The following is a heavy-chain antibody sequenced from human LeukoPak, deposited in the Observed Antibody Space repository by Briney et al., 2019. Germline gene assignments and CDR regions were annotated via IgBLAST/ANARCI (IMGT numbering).Heavy chain of an antibody. CDR1: GYTFTSYG. V-gene: IGHV1-18*01. Sequence: ASVKVSCKASGYTFTSYGISWVRQAPGQGLEWMGWISAYNGNTNYAQKLQGRVTMTTDTSTSTAYMELRSLRSDDTAVYYCARAYSYYDFWSGYYNAFDIWGQGTMVTVSS. CDR3: ARAYSYYDFWSGYYNAFDI. J-gene: IGHJ3*02. D-gene: IGHD3-3*01. CDR2: ISAYNGNT.